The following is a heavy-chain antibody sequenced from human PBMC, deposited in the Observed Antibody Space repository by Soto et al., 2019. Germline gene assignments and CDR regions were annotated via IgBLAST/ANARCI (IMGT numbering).Heavy chain of an antibody. CDR2: IYWDDDK. Sequence: QITLKESGPTLIKPTQTLTLTCTFSGFSLSTSGGGVAWIRQPPGKALEWLALIYWDDDKRYSPALKSRLTLTNYPSKNPAVLPMTNLDPVDTATYYCAHRDPYNCIDYWVQGTLVTVSS. CDR3: AHRDPYNCIDY. D-gene: IGHD2-15*01. CDR1: GFSLSTSGGG. V-gene: IGHV2-5*02. J-gene: IGHJ4*02.